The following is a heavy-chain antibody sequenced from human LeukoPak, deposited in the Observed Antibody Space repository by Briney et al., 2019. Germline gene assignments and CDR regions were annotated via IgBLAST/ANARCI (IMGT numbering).Heavy chain of an antibody. D-gene: IGHD4-17*01. V-gene: IGHV1-46*01. CDR1: GYTFPNHY. J-gene: IGHJ5*02. Sequence: ASVKVSCKPSGYTFPNHYIHWVRQAPGQGLEWMGVIRPTDGTTSYAQNFQGRLSMTSDTSTSTAYMELSSLRSEDTAIYYCTRTVNSWFDPWGQGTPVSVS. CDR2: IRPTDGTT. CDR3: TRTVNSWFDP.